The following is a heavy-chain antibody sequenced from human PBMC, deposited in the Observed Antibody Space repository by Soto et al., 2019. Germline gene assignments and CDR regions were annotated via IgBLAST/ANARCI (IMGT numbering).Heavy chain of an antibody. CDR1: GCTISSYY. CDR2: IYYSGST. D-gene: IGHD6-19*01. CDR3: ARELSYSSGWYYFDY. J-gene: IGHJ4*02. Sequence: PSETLSLTCTVSGCTISSYYWSWVRQPPGKGLEWIGYIYYSGSTNYNPSLKSRVTISVDTSKNQFSLKLSSVTAADTAVYYCARELSYSSGWYYFDYWGQGTLVTVSS. V-gene: IGHV4-59*08.